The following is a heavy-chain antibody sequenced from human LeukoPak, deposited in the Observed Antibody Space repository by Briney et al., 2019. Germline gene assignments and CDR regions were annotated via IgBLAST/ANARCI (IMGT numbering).Heavy chain of an antibody. CDR1: GFTFSSYA. V-gene: IGHV3-33*01. CDR2: IWYDGSNE. D-gene: IGHD3-22*01. Sequence: GRSLRLSCAASGFTFSSYAMHWVRQAPGKGLEWVAVIWYDGSNENYADSVRGRFTVSRDNSKNTLYLHMNSVRAEDTAVYFCARVAMSDSSGYCDYWGQGTLVTVSS. CDR3: ARVAMSDSSGYCDY. J-gene: IGHJ4*02.